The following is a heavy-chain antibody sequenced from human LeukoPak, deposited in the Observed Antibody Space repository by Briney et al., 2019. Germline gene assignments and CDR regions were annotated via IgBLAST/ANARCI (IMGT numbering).Heavy chain of an antibody. Sequence: GGSLRLSCAASGFTFSSNYMSWVRQAPGKGLEWVSSISSSSSYIYYADSVKGRFTISRDNAKNSLYLQMNSLRAEDTAVYYCARVGDLDYFDYWGQGTLVTVSS. CDR3: ARVGDLDYFDY. CDR1: GFTFSSNY. D-gene: IGHD3-16*01. CDR2: ISSSSSYI. V-gene: IGHV3-21*01. J-gene: IGHJ4*02.